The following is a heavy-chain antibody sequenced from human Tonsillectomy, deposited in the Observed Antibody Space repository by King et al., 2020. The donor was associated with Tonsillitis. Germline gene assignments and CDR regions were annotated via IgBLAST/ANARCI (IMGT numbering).Heavy chain of an antibody. D-gene: IGHD3-16*01. J-gene: IGHJ4*02. Sequence: VQLVESGGGLVQPGESLRRSCAASGVTFSSDSMNWVRQAPGMGLEWVSYISSSSITIYYADSVKGRFTISRDNAKNSLYLQMNSLRAEDTAVYYCASEGGWPDYWGQGTLVTVSS. CDR1: GVTFSSDS. CDR2: ISSSSITI. CDR3: ASEGGWPDY. V-gene: IGHV3-48*01.